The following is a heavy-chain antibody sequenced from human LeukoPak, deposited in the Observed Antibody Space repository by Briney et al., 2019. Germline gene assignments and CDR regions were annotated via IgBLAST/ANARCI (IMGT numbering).Heavy chain of an antibody. CDR2: IYYSGST. CDR3: ASRGYDFWSGYYGLFGY. J-gene: IGHJ4*02. CDR1: GGSISSGDYY. V-gene: IGHV4-30-4*08. D-gene: IGHD3-3*01. Sequence: SETLSLTCTVSGGSISSGDYYWSWIRQPPGKGLEWIGYIYYSGSTYYNPSLKSRVTISVDTSKNQFSLKLSSVTAADTAVYYCASRGYDFWSGYYGLFGYWGQGTLVTVSS.